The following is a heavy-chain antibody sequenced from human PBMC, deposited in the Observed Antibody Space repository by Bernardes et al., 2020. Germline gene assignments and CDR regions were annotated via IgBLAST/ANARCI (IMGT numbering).Heavy chain of an antibody. D-gene: IGHD6-6*01. CDR3: ARAWVGRQLDY. Sequence: SETLSLTCTVSGDSISNYYWSWIRQPPGKGLEWIGHIYNSGSTKYNPSLKSRVTIAVDTSKNQFSLKLNSVTAADTAVYYCARAWVGRQLDYWGQGTLVTVSS. V-gene: IGHV4-59*01. CDR2: IYNSGST. J-gene: IGHJ4*02. CDR1: GDSISNYY.